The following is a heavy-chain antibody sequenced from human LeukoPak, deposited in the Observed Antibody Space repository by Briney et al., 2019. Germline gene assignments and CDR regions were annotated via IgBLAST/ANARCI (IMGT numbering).Heavy chain of an antibody. V-gene: IGHV1-24*01. CDR2: FDPEDGET. CDR1: GYTLTELS. D-gene: IGHD3-16*02. J-gene: IGHJ4*02. Sequence: AASVKVSCKVSGYTLTELSMHWVRQAPGKGLEWMGRFDPEDGETIYAQKFQGRVTMTEDTSTNTAYMELSSLRSEDTAVYYCARGRDDYVWGSYRYSPSPFNYWGQGTLVTVSS. CDR3: ARGRDDYVWGSYRYSPSPFNY.